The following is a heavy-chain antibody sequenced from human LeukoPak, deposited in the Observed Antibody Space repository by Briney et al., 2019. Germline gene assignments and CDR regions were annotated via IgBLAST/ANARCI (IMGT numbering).Heavy chain of an antibody. CDR3: ARGLRQLVRSWHY. CDR1: SGSFSGYY. V-gene: IGHV4-34*01. Sequence: KPSETLSFTCAVYSGSFSGYYWSWIRQPPGKGLEWIGEINHRGSTNYNPSLKSRVTISVDTSKNQFSLKLSSVTAADTAVYYCARGLRQLVRSWHYWGQGTLVTVSS. CDR2: INHRGST. J-gene: IGHJ4*02. D-gene: IGHD6-6*01.